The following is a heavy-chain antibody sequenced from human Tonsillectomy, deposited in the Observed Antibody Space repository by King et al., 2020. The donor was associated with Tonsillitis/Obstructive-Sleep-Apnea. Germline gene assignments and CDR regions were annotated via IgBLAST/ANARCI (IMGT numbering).Heavy chain of an antibody. CDR2: IYYTGNT. CDR1: GGSISNYY. CDR3: ARGVVPGVYFYYYMDV. J-gene: IGHJ6*03. Sequence: HVQLQESGPGLVKPSETLSLTCAVSGGSISNYYWSWIRQPPGKGLEWIGYIYYTGNTNYNPSLRSRVTISADTSKNQFSLKLTSLSTADTAVYYCARGVVPGVYFYYYMDVWGRGTTVTVSS. V-gene: IGHV4-59*08. D-gene: IGHD3-10*01.